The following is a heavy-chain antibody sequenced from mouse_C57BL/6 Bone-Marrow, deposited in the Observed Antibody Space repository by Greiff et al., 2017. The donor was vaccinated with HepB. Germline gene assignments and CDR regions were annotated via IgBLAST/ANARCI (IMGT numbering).Heavy chain of an antibody. V-gene: IGHV1-4*01. CDR1: GYTFTSYT. D-gene: IGHD2-4*01. J-gene: IGHJ2*01. CDR2: INPSSGYT. Sequence: VQLQESGAVLARPGASVKMSCKASGYTFTSYTMHWVKQRPGQGLEWIGYINPSSGYTKYNQKFKDKATLTADKSSSTAYMQLSSLTSEDSAVYYCATRSTMITTYYFDYWGQGTTLTVSS. CDR3: ATRSTMITTYYFDY.